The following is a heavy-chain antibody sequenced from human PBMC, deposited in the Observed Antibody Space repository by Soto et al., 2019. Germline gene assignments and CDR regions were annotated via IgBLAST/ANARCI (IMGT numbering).Heavy chain of an antibody. CDR1: GFTFSSYA. CDR3: ARDYYYDSSGLTIYYYGMDV. Sequence: GGSLRLSCAASGFTFSSYAMHWVRQAPGKGLEWVAVISYDGSNKYYADSVKGRFTISRDNSKNTLYLQMNSLRAEDTAVYYCARDYYYDSSGLTIYYYGMDVWGQGTTVTVSS. V-gene: IGHV3-30-3*01. D-gene: IGHD3-22*01. J-gene: IGHJ6*02. CDR2: ISYDGSNK.